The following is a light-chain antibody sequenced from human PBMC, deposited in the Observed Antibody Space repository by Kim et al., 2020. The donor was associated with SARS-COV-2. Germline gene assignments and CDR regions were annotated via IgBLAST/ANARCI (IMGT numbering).Light chain of an antibody. CDR2: GNN. CDR3: AAWDDSLNGWV. Sequence: GQRLTISCSGRRANLVSNSVTWYHQLPGTAPKLLISGNNRRPSGVPDRFSGSKSGTSASLAISGLQSEDEADYYCAAWDDSLNGWVFGGGTQLTVL. J-gene: IGLJ3*02. CDR1: RANLVSNS. V-gene: IGLV1-44*01.